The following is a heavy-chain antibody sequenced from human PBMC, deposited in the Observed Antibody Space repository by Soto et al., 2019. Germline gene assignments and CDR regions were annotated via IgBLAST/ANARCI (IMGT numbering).Heavy chain of an antibody. D-gene: IGHD6-13*01. CDR1: GYVSTRYW. CDR3: ARLCGGHSSSWEAY. Sequence: GESLKISCKGSGYVSTRYWIGWVRHMFGKGLEWMGVISPGNSDTRYIPSFQGQVTMSADKSISTAYLHWSSLKASDTAMYYCARLCGGHSSSWEAYWGQGRLVTVSS. CDR2: ISPGNSDT. J-gene: IGHJ4*02. V-gene: IGHV5-51*01.